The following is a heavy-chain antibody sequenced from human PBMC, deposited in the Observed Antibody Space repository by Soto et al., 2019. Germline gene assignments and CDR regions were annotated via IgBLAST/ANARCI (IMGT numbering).Heavy chain of an antibody. J-gene: IGHJ6*02. CDR2: ISYDGSNK. D-gene: IGHD6-13*01. CDR3: AKEIGAGPNYYYYGMDV. CDR1: GFTFSSYG. Sequence: PGGSLRLSCAASGFTFSSYGIHWVRQAPGKGLEWVAVISYDGSNKYYADSVKGRFTISRDNSKNTLYLQMNSLRAEDTAVYYCAKEIGAGPNYYYYGMDVWGQGTTVTVSS. V-gene: IGHV3-30*18.